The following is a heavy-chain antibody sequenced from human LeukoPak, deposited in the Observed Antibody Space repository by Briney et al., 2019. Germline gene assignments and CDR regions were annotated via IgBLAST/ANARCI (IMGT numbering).Heavy chain of an antibody. Sequence: GGSLRLSCAASGFSFSNYNMNWVRQAPGKGLEWVSVIYSGGSTYYADSVKGRFTISRDNSKNTLYLQMNSLRAEDTAVYYCAREESGHSDYWGQGTLVTVSS. J-gene: IGHJ4*02. CDR3: AREESGHSDY. CDR2: IYSGGST. D-gene: IGHD4-23*01. V-gene: IGHV3-66*01. CDR1: GFSFSNYN.